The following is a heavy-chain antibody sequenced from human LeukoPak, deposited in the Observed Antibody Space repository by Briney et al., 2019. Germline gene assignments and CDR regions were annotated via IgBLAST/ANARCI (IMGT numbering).Heavy chain of an antibody. D-gene: IGHD6-13*01. J-gene: IGHJ4*02. CDR1: GGSISSSNW. CDR2: IYHSGST. Sequence: PSETLSLTCAVSGGSISSSNWWSWVRQPPGKGLEWIGEIYHSGSTNYNPSLKGRVTISVDKSKNQFSLKLSSVIAADTAVYYCTRHSRFDSSSWYPLDYWGQGTLVTVSS. V-gene: IGHV4-4*02. CDR3: TRHSRFDSSSWYPLDY.